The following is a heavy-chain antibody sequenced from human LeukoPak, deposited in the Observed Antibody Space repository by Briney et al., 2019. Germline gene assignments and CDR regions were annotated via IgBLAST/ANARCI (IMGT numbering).Heavy chain of an antibody. D-gene: IGHD2-15*01. Sequence: SVKVSCKASGGTFISYTISWVRQAPGQGLEWMGRIIPILGIANYAKKFQGRVTITADKSTSTAYMELSSLRSEDTAVYYCARDGYCSGGSCLTSPYYYYYMDVWGKGTTVTVSS. V-gene: IGHV1-69*04. J-gene: IGHJ6*03. CDR3: ARDGYCSGGSCLTSPYYYYYMDV. CDR2: IIPILGIA. CDR1: GGTFISYT.